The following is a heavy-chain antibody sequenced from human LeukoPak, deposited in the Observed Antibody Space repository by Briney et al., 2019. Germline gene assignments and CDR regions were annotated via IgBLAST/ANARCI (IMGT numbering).Heavy chain of an antibody. J-gene: IGHJ4*02. CDR3: ARFSYSLAAAADY. CDR1: GYSFTNFW. V-gene: IGHV5-51*01. Sequence: GESLKISCKGSGYSFTNFWIGWVRQMPGKGLEWMGIIHPGDSDTRYSPSFQGQVTISADKSISTAYLQWNSLKASDTAMYYCARFSYSLAAAADYWGQGTLVTVSS. CDR2: IHPGDSDT. D-gene: IGHD6-13*01.